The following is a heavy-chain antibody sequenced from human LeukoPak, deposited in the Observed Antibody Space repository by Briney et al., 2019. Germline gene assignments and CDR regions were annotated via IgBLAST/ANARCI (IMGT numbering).Heavy chain of an antibody. CDR1: GFTFSSYA. Sequence: PGGSLRLSCAASGFTFSSYAMSWVRQAPGKGLEWVSGISGSGDNTYYADSVKGRFTISRDNSKNTLYLQMNSPRAEDTAVYYCARGDGYNLFDYWGQGTLVTVSS. J-gene: IGHJ4*02. D-gene: IGHD5-24*01. CDR3: ARGDGYNLFDY. V-gene: IGHV3-23*01. CDR2: ISGSGDNT.